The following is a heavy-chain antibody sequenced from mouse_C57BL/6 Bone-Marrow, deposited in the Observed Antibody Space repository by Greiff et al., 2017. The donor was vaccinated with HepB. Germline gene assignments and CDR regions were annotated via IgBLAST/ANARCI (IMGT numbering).Heavy chain of an antibody. CDR1: GFSFNTYA. D-gene: IGHD3-2*02. CDR2: IRSKSNNYAT. J-gene: IGHJ3*01. Sequence: GGGLVQPKGSLKLSCAASGFSFNTYAMNWVRQAPGKGLEWVARIRSKSNNYATYYADSVKDRFTISRDDSESMLYLQMNNLKTEDTAMYYCVREAGSSGYGVWFAYWGQGTLVTVSA. CDR3: VREAGSSGYGVWFAY. V-gene: IGHV10-1*01.